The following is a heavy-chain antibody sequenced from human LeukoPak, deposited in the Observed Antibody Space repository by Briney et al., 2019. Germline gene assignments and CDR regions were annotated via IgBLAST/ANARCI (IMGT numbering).Heavy chain of an antibody. D-gene: IGHD3-9*01. V-gene: IGHV3-48*01. CDR1: GFTFSSYS. J-gene: IGHJ5*02. CDR2: ISSSSSTI. Sequence: GGSLRLSCAASGFTFSSYSMNWVRQAQGKGLEWVSYISSSSSTIYYADSVKGRFTISRDSAKNSLYLQMNSLRAEDTAVYYCARALRYFDWLSTSPEYNWFDPWGQGTLVTVSS. CDR3: ARALRYFDWLSTSPEYNWFDP.